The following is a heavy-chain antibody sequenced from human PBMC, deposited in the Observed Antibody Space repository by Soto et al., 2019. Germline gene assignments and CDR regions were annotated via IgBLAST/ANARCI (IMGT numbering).Heavy chain of an antibody. J-gene: IGHJ6*02. CDR2: IQASGST. CDR3: ACPSKFDMDV. Sequence: QVQLQESGPGLVKPSQTLSLTCTVSGGSISNSAYFWSWIRQHPGKGLEWIGYIQASGSTYYTPSLKSRVSISVDTSNYQFSLKLTSVSVADTAIYYCACPSKFDMDVWGQGTTVTVSS. D-gene: IGHD3-10*01. CDR1: GGSISNSAYF. V-gene: IGHV4-30-4*01.